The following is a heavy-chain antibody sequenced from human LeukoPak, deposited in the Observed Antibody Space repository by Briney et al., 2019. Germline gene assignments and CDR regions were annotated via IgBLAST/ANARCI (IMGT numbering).Heavy chain of an antibody. Sequence: SETLSLTCAVSGGSISSGGYSWSWIRQPPGKGLEWIGYIYYSGSTYYNPSLKSRVTISVDTSKNQFSLKLSSVTAADTAVYYCARELSCSSTSCYDYWGQGTLVTVSS. J-gene: IGHJ4*02. CDR2: IYYSGST. CDR3: ARELSCSSTSCYDY. V-gene: IGHV4-30-2*05. CDR1: GGSISSGGYS. D-gene: IGHD2-2*01.